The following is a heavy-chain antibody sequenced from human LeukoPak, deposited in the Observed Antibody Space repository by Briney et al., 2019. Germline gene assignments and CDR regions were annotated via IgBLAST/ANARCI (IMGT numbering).Heavy chain of an antibody. D-gene: IGHD1-26*01. J-gene: IGHJ4*02. CDR1: GGSFSGYY. CDR2: INHSGTT. V-gene: IGHV4-34*01. Sequence: PSETLSLTCAVYGGSFSGYYWSWIRQPPGKGLEWIGEINHSGTTNYNPSLKSRVILSVDTSKNQFSLKLTSVTAADTAVYYCARDELGVSYWGQGTLVIVSS. CDR3: ARDELGVSY.